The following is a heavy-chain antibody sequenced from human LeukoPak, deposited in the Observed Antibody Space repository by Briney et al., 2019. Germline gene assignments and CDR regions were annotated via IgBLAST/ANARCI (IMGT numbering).Heavy chain of an antibody. CDR3: ARVYYYYYMDV. CDR2: ISSGGTYE. Sequence: GKSLRLSCAASGFTFSNYAMHWVRQAPGKGLEWVSLISSGGTYEYYADSVKGRFTISRDNAKNTLYLQMNSLRAEDTAVYYCARVYYYYYMDVWGKGTTVAVSS. J-gene: IGHJ6*03. V-gene: IGHV3-30*07. CDR1: GFTFSNYA.